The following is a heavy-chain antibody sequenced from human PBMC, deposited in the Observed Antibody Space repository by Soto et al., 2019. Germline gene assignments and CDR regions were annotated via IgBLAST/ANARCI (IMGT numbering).Heavy chain of an antibody. Sequence: GGSLRLSCAASGFTFSDYYMSWIRQAPGKGLEWVSYISSSGSTIYYADSVKGRFTISRDNAKNSLYLQMNSLRAEDTAVYYCARDRGGEYCSGGSCYSEGFDPWGQGTLVTVSS. CDR3: ARDRGGEYCSGGSCYSEGFDP. D-gene: IGHD2-15*01. CDR2: ISSSGSTI. J-gene: IGHJ5*02. CDR1: GFTFSDYY. V-gene: IGHV3-11*04.